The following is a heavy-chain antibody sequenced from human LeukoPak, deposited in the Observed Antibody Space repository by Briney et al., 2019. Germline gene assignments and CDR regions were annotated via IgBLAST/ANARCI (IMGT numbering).Heavy chain of an antibody. CDR3: TQNLEILTGAH. CDR1: GFDFSSYD. D-gene: IGHD3-3*01. CDR2: IRYDGSKT. V-gene: IGHV3-30*02. Sequence: PGGSLRLSCAASGFDFSSYDMHWVRQPPGKGREYLSFIRYDGSKTYYADSVKGRFTISRDNSKNTLYLQIHTVSPEDTAVYYCTQNLEILTGAHWGQGTLVTVSS. J-gene: IGHJ4*02.